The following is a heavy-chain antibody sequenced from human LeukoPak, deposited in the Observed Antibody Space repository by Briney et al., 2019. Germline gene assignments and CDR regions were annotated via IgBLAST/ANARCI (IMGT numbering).Heavy chain of an antibody. CDR1: GGTFSSYA. V-gene: IGHV1-69*05. CDR2: IIPIFGTA. CDR3: ARDSGRKYYDFWSGQHYYMDV. J-gene: IGHJ6*03. Sequence: GASVKVSCKASGGTFSSYAISWVRQAPGQGLEWMGGIIPIFGTANYAQKFQGRVTITTDESTSTAYMELSSLRSEDTAVYYCARDSGRKYYDFWSGQHYYMDVWGKGTTVTVSS. D-gene: IGHD3-3*01.